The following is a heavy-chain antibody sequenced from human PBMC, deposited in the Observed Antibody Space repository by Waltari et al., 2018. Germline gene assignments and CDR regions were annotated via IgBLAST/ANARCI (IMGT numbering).Heavy chain of an antibody. CDR1: GFTFSRYE. CDR3: ARGGSYGDYSRCDY. CDR2: LSSSSSLI. J-gene: IGHJ4*02. D-gene: IGHD4-17*01. V-gene: IGHV3-48*03. Sequence: EVQLVESGGGLVQPGDSLRLSCAASGFTFSRYEMNWVRQAPGKGLEWISYLSSSSSLIYYADSVKGRFTSSRDNAKNSLFLQMNSLRAEDTAVYYCARGGSYGDYSRCDYWGQGTLVTVSS.